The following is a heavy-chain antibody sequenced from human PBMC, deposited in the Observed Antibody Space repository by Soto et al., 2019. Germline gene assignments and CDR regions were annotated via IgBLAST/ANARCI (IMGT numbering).Heavy chain of an antibody. CDR2: ISDDGSNK. CDR1: GFTFSSYA. J-gene: IGHJ4*02. V-gene: IGHV3-30*04. Sequence: GGSLRLSCAASGFTFSSYAMHWVRQAPGKGLEWVAVISDDGSNKYYADSVKGRFTISRDNSKNTLYLQMNSLRAEDTAVYYCARVLVKEVVPAAYFDYWGQGTLVTVSS. D-gene: IGHD2-2*01. CDR3: ARVLVKEVVPAAYFDY.